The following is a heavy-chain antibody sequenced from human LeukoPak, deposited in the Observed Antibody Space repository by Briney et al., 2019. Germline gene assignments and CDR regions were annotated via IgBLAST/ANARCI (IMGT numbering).Heavy chain of an antibody. CDR1: GFIFHDYG. D-gene: IGHD6-19*01. J-gene: IGHJ4*02. V-gene: IGHV3-20*04. CDR2: INWNGGST. Sequence: GGSLRLSCPASGFIFHDYGMSWLRQVPGKGLEWVSGINWNGGSTGYADSVKGRFTMSRDNAKKSLYLQMNSLRAEDTALYYCTKEAGSGWYTGSVYWGQGTLVTVSS. CDR3: TKEAGSGWYTGSVY.